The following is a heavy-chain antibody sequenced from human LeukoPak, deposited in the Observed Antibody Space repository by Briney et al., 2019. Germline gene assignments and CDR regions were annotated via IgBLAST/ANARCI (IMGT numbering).Heavy chain of an antibody. CDR2: MNPNSGNT. Sequence: GASAKVSCKASGYTFTSYDINWVRQATGQGLEWMGWMNPNSGNTGYAQKFQGRVTMTRNTSISTAYTELSSLRSEDTAVYYCARLVAAAGTDDAFDIWGQGTMVTVSS. CDR1: GYTFTSYD. J-gene: IGHJ3*02. CDR3: ARLVAAAGTDDAFDI. D-gene: IGHD6-13*01. V-gene: IGHV1-8*01.